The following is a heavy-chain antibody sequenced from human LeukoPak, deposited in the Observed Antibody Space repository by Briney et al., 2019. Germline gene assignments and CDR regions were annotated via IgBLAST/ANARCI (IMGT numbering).Heavy chain of an antibody. D-gene: IGHD3-16*01. Sequence: SEPLSLTCTGSGGSSSCGRYYWRSIWQPAPKVLEWIGRSYTSGRINCHPSRPSRVTISVDTYENQFSLKLSSVSVAETAVYYCASYAGGYWGQGTLVTVSS. CDR3: ASYAGGY. V-gene: IGHV4-61*02. J-gene: IGHJ4*02. CDR2: SYTSGRI. CDR1: GGSSSCGRYY.